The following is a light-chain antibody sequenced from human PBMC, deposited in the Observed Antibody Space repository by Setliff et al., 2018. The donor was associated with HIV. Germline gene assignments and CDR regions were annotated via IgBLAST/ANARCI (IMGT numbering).Light chain of an antibody. V-gene: IGLV2-14*01. CDR1: SSDVGGYNY. CDR3: SSYTSSSTRV. CDR2: DVS. Sequence: QSALTQPASVSGPPGQSITTSCTGTSSDVGGYNYVSWYQQHPGKAPKLMIYDVSKRPSGVSNRFSGSKSGNTASLTISGLQAEDEADYYCSSYTSSSTRVFGTGTQLTVL. J-gene: IGLJ1*01.